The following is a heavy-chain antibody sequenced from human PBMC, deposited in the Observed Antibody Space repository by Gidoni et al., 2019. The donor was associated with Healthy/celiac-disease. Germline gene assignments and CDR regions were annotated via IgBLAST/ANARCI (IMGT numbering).Heavy chain of an antibody. Sequence: EVQLVESGGGVVQLGGSVRVSCAASGFPFSSSWMSWVRQAPGKGLEWVANIKQDGSEKYYVDSVKCRFAISRDNAKNSLYLQMNSLRAEDTAVYYCASDRITMMGRGSSGAFDIWGQGTMVTVSS. J-gene: IGHJ3*02. V-gene: IGHV3-7*01. CDR3: ASDRITMMGRGSSGAFDI. CDR1: GFPFSSSW. D-gene: IGHD3-22*01. CDR2: IKQDGSEK.